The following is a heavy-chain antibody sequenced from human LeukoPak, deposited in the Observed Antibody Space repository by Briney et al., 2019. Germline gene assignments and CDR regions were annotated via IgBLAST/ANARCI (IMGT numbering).Heavy chain of an antibody. V-gene: IGHV1-24*01. Sequence: GASVKVSCKVSGYTLTELPIHWVRQAPGKGLEWMGGFSPEHAETIYAQKFQDRVTMTEDPTIDTAYMEVGSLRSEDTAVYYCATESYSNSWYYAFDLWGQGTMVTVSS. CDR1: GYTLTELP. J-gene: IGHJ3*01. CDR2: FSPEHAET. CDR3: ATESYSNSWYYAFDL. D-gene: IGHD6-13*01.